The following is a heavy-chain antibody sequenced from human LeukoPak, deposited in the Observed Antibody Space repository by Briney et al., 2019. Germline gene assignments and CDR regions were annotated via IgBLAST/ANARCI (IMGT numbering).Heavy chain of an antibody. D-gene: IGHD5-24*01. CDR3: ATHPMRWVQGDYFDY. CDR1: GYTLTELS. CDR2: FDPEDGET. J-gene: IGHJ4*02. V-gene: IGHV1-24*01. Sequence: ASVTVSCKVSGYTLTELSMHWVRQAPGKGLEWMGSFDPEDGETINAQKFQGRVTMTEDPSRDTAYMELSSLRSEDTAVYYCATHPMRWVQGDYFDYWGQGTLVTVSS.